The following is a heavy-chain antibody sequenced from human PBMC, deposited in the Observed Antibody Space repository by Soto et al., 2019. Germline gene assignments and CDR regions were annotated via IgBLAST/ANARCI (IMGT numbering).Heavy chain of an antibody. J-gene: IGHJ4*02. CDR3: ARAVHTMVHGVRFRVDQ. CDR1: GYTFTAYY. V-gene: IGHV1-2*02. D-gene: IGHD3-10*01. CDR2: INPNGGGT. Sequence: QVQLVQSGAEMKKPGASVKVSCESAGYTFTAYYRHWVRQAPGHGLEWMGWINPNGGGTKYAQKFQGRVTMPRATSINTAYMELTRLTSDDTAVYYCARAVHTMVHGVRFRVDQWGQGSLVTISS.